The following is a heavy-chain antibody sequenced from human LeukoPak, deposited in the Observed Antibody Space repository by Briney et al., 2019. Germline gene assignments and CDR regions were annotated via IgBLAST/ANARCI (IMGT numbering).Heavy chain of an antibody. CDR1: GYSFPSYW. Sequence: GESLRISCKGSGYSFPSYWITWVRQMPGKCLEWMGRIDPSDSYTNYSPSFQGHVTISADKSISTAYLQWSSLKASDTAMYYCARSYSGYDYLDYWGQGTLVTVSS. V-gene: IGHV5-10-1*01. J-gene: IGHJ4*02. D-gene: IGHD5-12*01. CDR2: IDPSDSYT. CDR3: ARSYSGYDYLDY.